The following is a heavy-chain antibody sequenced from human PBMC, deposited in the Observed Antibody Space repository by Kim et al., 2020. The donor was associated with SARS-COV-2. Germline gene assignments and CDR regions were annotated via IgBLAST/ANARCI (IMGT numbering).Heavy chain of an antibody. CDR1: GGSFSGYY. CDR3: ARGNYGGNSRENWFDP. CDR2: INHSGST. Sequence: SETLSLTCAVYGGSFSGYYWSWIRQPPGKGLEWIGEINHSGSTNYNPSLKSRVTISVDTSKNQFSLKLSSVTAADTAVYYCARGNYGGNSRENWFDPWG. J-gene: IGHJ5*02. V-gene: IGHV4-34*01. D-gene: IGHD4-17*01.